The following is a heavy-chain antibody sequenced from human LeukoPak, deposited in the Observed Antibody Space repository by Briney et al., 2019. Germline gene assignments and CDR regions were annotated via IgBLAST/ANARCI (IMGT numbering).Heavy chain of an antibody. V-gene: IGHV3-23*01. Sequence: GGSLRLSCAPSGVTFTVDTTGCGSAAPGRGGGRVSAITSSGGSTYYADSVKDRFAIPRDNSKNTLYLQMNSLSAEDTAVYYCAKMSSNVGSGYYGMDVWGQGTTVTVSS. D-gene: IGHD3-10*01. CDR1: GVTFTVDT. CDR3: AKMSSNVGSGYYGMDV. CDR2: ITSSGGST. J-gene: IGHJ6*02.